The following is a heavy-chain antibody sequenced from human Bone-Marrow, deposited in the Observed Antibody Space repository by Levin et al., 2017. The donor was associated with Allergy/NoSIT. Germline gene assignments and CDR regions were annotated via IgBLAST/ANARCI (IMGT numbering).Heavy chain of an antibody. Sequence: SETLSLTCTVSGGSISSSSYYWGWIRQPPGKGLEWIGSIYYSGSTYYNPSLKSRVTISVDTSKNQFSLKLSSVTAADTAVYYCALIAAAGTPPTVQKFDYWGQGTLVTVSS. D-gene: IGHD6-13*01. CDR2: IYYSGST. CDR1: GGSISSSSYY. J-gene: IGHJ4*02. CDR3: ALIAAAGTPPTVQKFDY. V-gene: IGHV4-39*01.